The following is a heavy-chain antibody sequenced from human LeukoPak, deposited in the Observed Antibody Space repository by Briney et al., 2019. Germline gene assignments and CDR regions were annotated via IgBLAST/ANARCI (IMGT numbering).Heavy chain of an antibody. J-gene: IGHJ4*02. CDR1: GYTFTGYY. D-gene: IGHD4-11*01. V-gene: IGHV1-2*02. CDR2: INPNSGGT. Sequence: ASVKASCKASGYTFTGYYMHWVRQAPGQGLEWMGWINPNSGGTNYAQKFQGRVTMTRDTSISTAYMELSRLRSDDTAVYYCAREGSSNYGGSDYWGQGTLVTVSS. CDR3: AREGSSNYGGSDY.